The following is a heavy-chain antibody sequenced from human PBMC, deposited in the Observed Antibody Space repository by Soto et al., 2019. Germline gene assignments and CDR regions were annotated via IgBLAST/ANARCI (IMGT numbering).Heavy chain of an antibody. D-gene: IGHD2-15*01. CDR3: ARGLGYGRDLPRSPPPYFDL. CDR2: IITIFGTA. Sequence: QVQLVQYGAEVKKPGSSVKVSCKASGGTFSSYAISWVRQAPGQGLEWMGGIITIFGTANYEQKFQGRVTIVADECPRTAYMDRGRRRYEDTHVDDCARGLGYGRDLPRSPPPYFDLLGQGTLGTLSS. V-gene: IGHV1-69*12. J-gene: IGHJ4*02. CDR1: GGTFSSYA.